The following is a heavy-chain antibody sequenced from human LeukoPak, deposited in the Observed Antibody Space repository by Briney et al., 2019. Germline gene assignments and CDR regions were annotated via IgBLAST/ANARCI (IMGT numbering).Heavy chain of an antibody. CDR1: GYTFTGYY. CDR3: ARDPVAARPLKHYYYYYMDV. J-gene: IGHJ6*03. D-gene: IGHD6-6*01. CDR2: INPNSGGT. V-gene: IGHV1-2*02. Sequence: ASVKVSCKASGYTFTGYYMHWVRQAPGQGLEWMGWINPNSGGTNYAQKFQGRVTMTRDTSISTAYMELSRLRSDDTAVYYCARDPVAARPLKHYYYYYMDVWGKGTTVTVSS.